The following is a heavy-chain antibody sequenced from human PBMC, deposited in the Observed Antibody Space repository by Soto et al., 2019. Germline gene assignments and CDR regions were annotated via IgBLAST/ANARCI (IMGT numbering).Heavy chain of an antibody. CDR3: AKGTYDSSGYYAAPDY. V-gene: IGHV3-9*01. D-gene: IGHD3-22*01. CDR2: ITWSSGYI. J-gene: IGHJ4*02. CDR1: GFSFDDYA. Sequence: EVQLVESGGGLVQPGRSLRLSCAASGFSFDDYAMHWVRQAPGRGLEWVSGITWSSGYIDYADSVKARFTISKDNAKNSLYLKMNSLRPEDTAVYYCAKGTYDSSGYYAAPDYWGQGTLVTVSS.